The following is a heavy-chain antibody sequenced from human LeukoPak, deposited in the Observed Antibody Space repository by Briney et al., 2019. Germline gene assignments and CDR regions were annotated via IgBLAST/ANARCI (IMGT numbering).Heavy chain of an antibody. CDR1: GFTSSSYW. J-gene: IGHJ4*02. CDR2: IKQDGSEK. D-gene: IGHD6-6*01. Sequence: PGGSLRLSCAASGFTSSSYWMSWVRQAPGKGLEWVANIKQDGSEKYYVDSVKGRFTISRDNAKNSLYLQMNSLRAEDTAVYYCARVYRSSSGYCFDYWSQGTLVTVSS. CDR3: ARVYRSSSGYCFDY. V-gene: IGHV3-7*01.